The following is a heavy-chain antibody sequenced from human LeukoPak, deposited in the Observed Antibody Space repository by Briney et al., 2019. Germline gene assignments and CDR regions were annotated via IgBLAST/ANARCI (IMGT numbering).Heavy chain of an antibody. CDR1: RFTFSSYG. V-gene: IGHV3-23*01. Sequence: GGFLRLSCAASRFTFSSYGMSWVRQAPGKGLEWVSGISDSGGSTYYADSVKGRFTISRDNSKNTLYLQMNSLRAEDTAVYYCAKAPVTTCRGAFCYPFDYWGLGTLVTVSS. J-gene: IGHJ4*02. CDR3: AKAPVTTCRGAFCYPFDY. CDR2: ISDSGGST. D-gene: IGHD2-15*01.